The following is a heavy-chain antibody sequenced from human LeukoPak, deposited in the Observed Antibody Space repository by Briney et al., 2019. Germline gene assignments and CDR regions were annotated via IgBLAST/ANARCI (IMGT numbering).Heavy chain of an antibody. CDR2: MNPNSGNT. V-gene: IGHV1-8*01. J-gene: IGHJ6*02. CDR3: ARGRWGSDGSGSPRGYYYGMDV. D-gene: IGHD3-10*01. CDR1: GYTLTSYD. Sequence: ASVKVSCKAPGYTLTSYDINWVRQATGQGLEWMGWMNPNSGNTGYAQKFQGRVTMTRNTSISTAYMELSSLRSEDTAVYYCARGRWGSDGSGSPRGYYYGMDVWGQGTTVTVSS.